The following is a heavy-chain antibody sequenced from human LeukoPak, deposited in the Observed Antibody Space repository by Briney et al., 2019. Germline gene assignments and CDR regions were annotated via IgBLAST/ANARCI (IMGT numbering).Heavy chain of an antibody. CDR3: ARADYSSSWYFYYYYYMDV. CDR1: GFTFSSYA. J-gene: IGHJ6*03. V-gene: IGHV3-30*04. CDR2: ISYDGSNK. D-gene: IGHD6-13*01. Sequence: GGSLRLSCAASGFTFSSYAMHWVRQAPGKGLEWVAVISYDGSNKYYAGSVKGRFTISRDNSKNTLYLQMNSLRAEDTAVYYCARADYSSSWYFYYYYYMDVWGKGTTVTVSS.